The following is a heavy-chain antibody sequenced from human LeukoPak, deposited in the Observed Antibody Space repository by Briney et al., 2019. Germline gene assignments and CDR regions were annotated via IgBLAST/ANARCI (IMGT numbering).Heavy chain of an antibody. CDR1: GGSISSYY. J-gene: IGHJ6*03. V-gene: IGHV4-59*01. CDR2: IYYSGST. CDR3: ARAPAGSMYYYYYMDV. Sequence: SETLSLTCTVSGGSISSYYWSWIRQPPGKGLEWIGYIYYSGSTNYNPSLKSRVTISVDTSKNQFSLKLSSVTAADTAVYYCARAPAGSMYYYYYMDVWGKGTTVTVSS.